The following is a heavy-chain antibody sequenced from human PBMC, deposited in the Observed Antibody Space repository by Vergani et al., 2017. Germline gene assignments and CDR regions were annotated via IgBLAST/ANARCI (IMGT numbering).Heavy chain of an antibody. V-gene: IGHV4-39*01. Sequence: QLQLQESGPGLVKPSETLYLTCSVSGDSITSRLDYWGWIRQTPGNGLGWIGSMYHSGTTYYNPSLKSRATLSVDTSKNQIALQVPAVTAADTAVYDCARHQIGRYTEYWVQGILVTVSS. CDR1: GDSITSRLDY. CDR3: ARHQIGRYTEY. J-gene: IGHJ4*02. D-gene: IGHD1-14*01. CDR2: MYHSGTT.